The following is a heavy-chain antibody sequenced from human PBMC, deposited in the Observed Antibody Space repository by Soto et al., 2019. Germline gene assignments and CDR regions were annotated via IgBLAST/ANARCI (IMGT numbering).Heavy chain of an antibody. CDR1: GGSFSGFY. CDR2: INHSGGT. CDR3: ARQGDSSGATFDY. D-gene: IGHD3-22*01. J-gene: IGHJ4*02. V-gene: IGHV4-34*01. Sequence: SETLSLTCAVYGGSFSGFYWSWIRQSPGKGLEWIGEINHSGGTKYNPSLKSRVTMSVDTSKNQFSLKLTSVTAADTAIYYCARQGDSSGATFDYWGQGTLVTVSS.